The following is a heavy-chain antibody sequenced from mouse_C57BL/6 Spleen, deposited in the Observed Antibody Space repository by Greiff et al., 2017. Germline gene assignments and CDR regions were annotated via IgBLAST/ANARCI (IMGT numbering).Heavy chain of an antibody. V-gene: IGHV1-64*01. J-gene: IGHJ1*03. D-gene: IGHD1-1*01. Sequence: VQLQQPGAELVKPGASVKLSCKASGYTFTSYWMHWVKQRPGQGLEWIGMIHPNSGSTNYNEKFKSKATLTVDKSSSTAYMQLSSLTSEDSAVYYCARRGSNYGYFDVWGTGTTVTVSS. CDR3: ARRGSNYGYFDV. CDR2: IHPNSGST. CDR1: GYTFTSYW.